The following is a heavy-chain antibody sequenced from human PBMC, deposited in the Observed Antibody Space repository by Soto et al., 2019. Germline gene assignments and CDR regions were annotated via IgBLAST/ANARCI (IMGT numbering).Heavy chain of an antibody. D-gene: IGHD2-2*01. V-gene: IGHV3-23*01. J-gene: IGHJ4*02. CDR2: ISGSGGST. CDR3: AKFEAQNSYCSSTSCYVWALVFDY. Sequence: PGGSLRLSCAASGFTFSSYAMSWVRQAPGKGLEWVSAISGSGGSTYYADSVKGRFTISRDNSKNTLYLQMNSLRAEDTAVYYCAKFEAQNSYCSSTSCYVWALVFDYWGQGTLVTVSS. CDR1: GFTFSSYA.